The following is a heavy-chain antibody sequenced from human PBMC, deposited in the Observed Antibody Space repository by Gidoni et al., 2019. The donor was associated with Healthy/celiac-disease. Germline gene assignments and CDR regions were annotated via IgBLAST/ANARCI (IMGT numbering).Heavy chain of an antibody. Sequence: EVQLLESGGGWVQPGGSLRLACAASGFPVSSYAMSWVRQAPGKGLEWVSAISGSGGSTYYADSVKGRFTISRDNSKNTLYLQMNSLRAEDTAVYYCAKGDCSGGSCYPDFDYWGQGTLVTVSS. CDR3: AKGDCSGGSCYPDFDY. D-gene: IGHD2-15*01. J-gene: IGHJ4*02. CDR1: GFPVSSYA. V-gene: IGHV3-23*01. CDR2: ISGSGGST.